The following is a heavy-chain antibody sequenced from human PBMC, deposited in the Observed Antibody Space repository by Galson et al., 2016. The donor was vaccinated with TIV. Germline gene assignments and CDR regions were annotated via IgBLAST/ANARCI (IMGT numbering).Heavy chain of an antibody. CDR3: ARRDVRGITVVRGVQYYFDY. D-gene: IGHD3-10*01. CDR1: GFTFSSYA. J-gene: IGHJ4*02. CDR2: ISSGGTT. Sequence: SLRLSCAASGFTFSSYAMNWVRQAPGKGLEWVSGISSGGTTYYADSVKGRFTVSRDNSKNTLYLQMSSLRAEDTAVYFCARRDVRGITVVRGVQYYFDYWGQGTLVTVSS. V-gene: IGHV3-23*01.